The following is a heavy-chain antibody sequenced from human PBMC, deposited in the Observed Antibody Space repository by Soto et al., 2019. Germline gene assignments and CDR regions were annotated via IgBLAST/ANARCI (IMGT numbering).Heavy chain of an antibody. V-gene: IGHV4-30-4*01. CDR1: GGSISSGDYY. CDR3: ARDSGSYSYGMDV. Sequence: ASETLSLTCTVSGGSISSGDYYWSWIRQPPGKGLEWIGYIYYSGSTYYNPSLKSRVTISVDTSKNQFSLKLSSVTAADTAVYYCARDSGSYSYGMDVWGQGTTVTVSS. J-gene: IGHJ6*02. CDR2: IYYSGST. D-gene: IGHD3-10*01.